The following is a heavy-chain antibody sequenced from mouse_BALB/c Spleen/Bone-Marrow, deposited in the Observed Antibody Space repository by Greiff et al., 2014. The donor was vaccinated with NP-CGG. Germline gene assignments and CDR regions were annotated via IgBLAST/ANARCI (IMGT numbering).Heavy chain of an antibody. J-gene: IGHJ2*01. Sequence: VQLKQSGPELVKPGASVKMSCKASGYTFTSYVMHWVKQKPGQGLEWIGYINPYNDGTKYNEKFKGKATLTSDKSSSTAYTELSSLTSGDSAVYYCAREGVDYFDYWGQGTTLTVSS. CDR3: AREGVDYFDY. CDR2: INPYNDGT. CDR1: GYTFTSYV. V-gene: IGHV1-14*01.